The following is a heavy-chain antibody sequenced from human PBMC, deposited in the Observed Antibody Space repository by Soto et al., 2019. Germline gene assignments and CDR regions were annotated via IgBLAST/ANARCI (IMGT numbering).Heavy chain of an antibody. V-gene: IGHV3-30-3*01. D-gene: IGHD6-13*01. CDR2: ISYDGSNK. CDR3: ARDRADSSSFALDI. J-gene: IGHJ3*02. CDR1: GFTFSSYA. Sequence: GGSLRLSCAASGFTFSSYAMHWVRQAPGKGLEWVAIISYDGSNKYYADSVKGRFTISRDNSKNTLYLQMNSLRAEDTAVYYCARDRADSSSFALDIWGQGTMVTVSS.